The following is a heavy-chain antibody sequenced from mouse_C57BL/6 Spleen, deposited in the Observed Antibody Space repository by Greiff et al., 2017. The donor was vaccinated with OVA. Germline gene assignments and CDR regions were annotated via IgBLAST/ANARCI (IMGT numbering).Heavy chain of an antibody. CDR1: GYTFTSYW. D-gene: IGHD1-1*01. CDR2: IDPSDSYT. Sequence: QVQLQQPGAELVMPGASVKLSCKASGYTFTSYWMHWVKQRPGQGLEWIGEIDPSDSYTNYNQKFQGKSTLTVDKSSSTAYLQLSSLTSGDSAVYYGASDYGSSYGPFAYWGQGTLVTVSA. V-gene: IGHV1-69*01. CDR3: ASDYGSSYGPFAY. J-gene: IGHJ3*01.